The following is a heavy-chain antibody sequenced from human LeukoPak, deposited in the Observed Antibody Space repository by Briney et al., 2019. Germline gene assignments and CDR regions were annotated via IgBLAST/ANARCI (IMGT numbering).Heavy chain of an antibody. Sequence: ASVKVSCKASGYTFTGYYMHWVRQAPGQGLEWMGWINPNSGGTNYAQKFQGRVTMTRDTSISTAYMELSSLRSEDTAVYYCARVGDSSGYFSHWGQGTLVTVSS. D-gene: IGHD3-22*01. V-gene: IGHV1-2*02. J-gene: IGHJ4*02. CDR1: GYTFTGYY. CDR3: ARVGDSSGYFSH. CDR2: INPNSGGT.